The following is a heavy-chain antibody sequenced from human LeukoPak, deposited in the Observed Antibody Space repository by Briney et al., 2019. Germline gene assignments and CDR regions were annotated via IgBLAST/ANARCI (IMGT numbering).Heavy chain of an antibody. CDR1: GFTFSSYS. J-gene: IGHJ4*02. CDR2: ISSSSSCI. V-gene: IGHV3-21*01. Sequence: GSLRLSCAASGFTFSSYSMNWVRQAPGKGLEWVSSISSSSSCIYYADSVKGRFTISRDNAKNSLYLQMNSLRAEDTAVYYCARDLTATIVVARRGFDYWGQGTLVTVSS. D-gene: IGHD3-22*01. CDR3: ARDLTATIVVARRGFDY.